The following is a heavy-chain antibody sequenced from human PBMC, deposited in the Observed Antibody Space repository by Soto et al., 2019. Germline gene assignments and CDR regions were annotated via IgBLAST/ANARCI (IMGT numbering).Heavy chain of an antibody. D-gene: IGHD6-13*01. CDR1: GYTFTGYY. CDR3: ARASSSWSTGNYYYGMDV. CDR2: INPNSGGT. V-gene: IGHV1-2*04. Sequence: QVQLVQSGAEVKKPGASVKVSCKASGYTFTGYYMHWGRQAPEKGLEWLGGINPNSGGTNYAQKFQGWVTMTRDTSISTAYMELSRLRSDDTAVYYCARASSSWSTGNYYYGMDVWGQGTTVTVSS. J-gene: IGHJ6*02.